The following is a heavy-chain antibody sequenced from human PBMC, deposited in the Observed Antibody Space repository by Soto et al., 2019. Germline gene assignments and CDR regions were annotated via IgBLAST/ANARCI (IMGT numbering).Heavy chain of an antibody. D-gene: IGHD3-10*01. CDR1: GGSISSYY. Sequence: KTSETLSLTCTVSGGSISSYYWSWIRQPPGKGLEWIGYIYYSGSTNFNSSLKSRVTISVDTSKNQFSLKLSSVTAADTAVYYCARHVGRGAFDIWGQGTMVTVS. J-gene: IGHJ3*02. CDR2: IYYSGST. V-gene: IGHV4-59*01. CDR3: ARHVGRGAFDI.